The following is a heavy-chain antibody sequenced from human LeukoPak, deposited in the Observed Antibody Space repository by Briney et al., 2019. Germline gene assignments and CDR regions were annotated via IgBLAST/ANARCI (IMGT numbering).Heavy chain of an antibody. CDR2: ISYDGSNK. CDR1: GFTFSSYG. Sequence: GGSLRLSCAASGFTFSSYGMHWVRQAPGKGLEWVAVISYDGSNKYYADSVKGRFTISRDNSKNTLYLQMNSLRAEDTAVYYCAKGYYYDSSGRQKPFDYWGQGTLVTVSS. CDR3: AKGYYYDSSGRQKPFDY. V-gene: IGHV3-30*18. J-gene: IGHJ4*02. D-gene: IGHD3-22*01.